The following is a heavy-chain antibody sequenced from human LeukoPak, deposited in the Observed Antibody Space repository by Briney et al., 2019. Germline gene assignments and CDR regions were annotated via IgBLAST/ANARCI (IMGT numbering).Heavy chain of an antibody. V-gene: IGHV3-15*07. CDR1: GFTFSNDW. Sequence: PGGSLRLCCAASGFTFSNDWMNWVRQAPGKGLEWVGRIKSTVDGGTTDYAAPVKGRFTVSRDDSKNTLYLQMNSLRTEDTAIYYCTTGGNVLVAGTRAFDIWGQGTMVTVSS. D-gene: IGHD6-19*01. J-gene: IGHJ3*02. CDR3: TTGGNVLVAGTRAFDI. CDR2: IKSTVDGGTT.